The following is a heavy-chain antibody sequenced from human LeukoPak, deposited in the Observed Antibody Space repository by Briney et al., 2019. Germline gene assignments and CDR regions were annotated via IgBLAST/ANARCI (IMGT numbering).Heavy chain of an antibody. J-gene: IGHJ4*02. Sequence: GGSLRLFCAASGFTFSSYAMSWVRQAPGKGLEWVSALSGSGSSTYYADSVKGRFTMSRDNSKNTLYLQMNSLRAEDTAVYYCAKDHYYNNSGYYYVGPFGYWGQGTLVTVSS. CDR2: LSGSGSST. V-gene: IGHV3-23*01. CDR1: GFTFSSYA. D-gene: IGHD3-22*01. CDR3: AKDHYYNNSGYYYVGPFGY.